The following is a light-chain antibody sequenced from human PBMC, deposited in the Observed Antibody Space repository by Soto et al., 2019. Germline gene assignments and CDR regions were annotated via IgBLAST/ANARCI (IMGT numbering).Light chain of an antibody. CDR3: QSYDSSLSSYV. CDR1: SSNIGAGYD. Sequence: QSVLTQPPSVSGAPGQRVTISCTGSSSNIGAGYDVHWYQQLPGTAPILLIYGNSNRPSGVPDRFSGSQSGTSASLAITGLQAEDEADYYCQSYDSSLSSYVFGTGTKVTVL. V-gene: IGLV1-40*01. J-gene: IGLJ1*01. CDR2: GNS.